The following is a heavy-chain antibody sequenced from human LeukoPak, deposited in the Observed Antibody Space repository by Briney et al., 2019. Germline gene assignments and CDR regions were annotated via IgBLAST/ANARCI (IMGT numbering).Heavy chain of an antibody. CDR3: ARGRQLWFNAFDI. V-gene: IGHV4-39*07. CDR1: GGSISRSTYY. J-gene: IGHJ3*02. CDR2: IYYTGTT. Sequence: SETLSLTCTVSGGSISRSTYYWGWIRQPPGKGLEWIANIYYTGTTLYNPSLKSRVTISVDTSKNQFSLKLSSVTAADTAVYYCARGRQLWFNAFDIWGQGTMVTVSS. D-gene: IGHD5-18*01.